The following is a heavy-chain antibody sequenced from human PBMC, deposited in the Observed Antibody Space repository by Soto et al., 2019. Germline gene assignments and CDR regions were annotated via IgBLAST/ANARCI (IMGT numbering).Heavy chain of an antibody. CDR1: GGSISSSSYY. CDR2: IYYSGST. CDR3: ARQRRYYYMDV. J-gene: IGHJ6*03. V-gene: IGHV4-39*01. Sequence: SETLSLTCTVSGGSISSSSYYWGWIRQPPGKGLEWIGSIYYSGSTYYNPSLKSRVTISVDTSKNQFSLKLSSVTAADTAVYYCARQRRYYYMDVWGKGTTVTASS.